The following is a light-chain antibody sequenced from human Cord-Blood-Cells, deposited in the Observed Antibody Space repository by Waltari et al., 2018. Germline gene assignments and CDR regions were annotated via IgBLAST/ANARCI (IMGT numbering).Light chain of an antibody. CDR1: QSISSY. CDR3: QQSYSTPHS. J-gene: IGKJ2*03. V-gene: IGKV1-39*01. CDR2: AAS. Sequence: DIHMTQSPSSLSASVGARVTITCRASQSISSYLNCYQQKPGKAPKLLIYAASSLQSGVPSRFSGSGSGTDFTLTISSLQPEDFATYYCQQSYSTPHSFGQGTKLEIK.